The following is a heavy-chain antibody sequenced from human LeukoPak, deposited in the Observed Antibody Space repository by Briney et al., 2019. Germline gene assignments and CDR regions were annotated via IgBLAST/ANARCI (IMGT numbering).Heavy chain of an antibody. CDR1: GFTFSSYG. J-gene: IGHJ5*02. D-gene: IGHD6-6*01. CDR3: AKDMVAARDNWFDP. V-gene: IGHV3-23*01. CDR2: ISGSGGST. Sequence: GGSLRLSCAASGFTFSSYGMSWVRQAPGKGLEWVSAISGSGGSTYYADSVKGRFTISRDNSKNTLYLQMNSLRAEDTAVYYCAKDMVAARDNWFDPWGQGTLVTVSS.